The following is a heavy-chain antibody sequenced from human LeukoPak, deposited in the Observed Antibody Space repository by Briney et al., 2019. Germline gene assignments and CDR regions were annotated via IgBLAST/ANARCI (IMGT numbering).Heavy chain of an antibody. V-gene: IGHV5-51*01. CDR3: ARRAIVGYCSSTSCSYYFDY. Sequence: GESLKISCKGSGYSFTSYWIGWVRQMPGKGREWMGIIYPGDSDTRYSPSFQGQVTISADKSISTAYLQWSSLKASDTAMYYCARRAIVGYCSSTSCSYYFDYWGQGTLVTVSS. J-gene: IGHJ4*02. CDR1: GYSFTSYW. CDR2: IYPGDSDT. D-gene: IGHD2-2*01.